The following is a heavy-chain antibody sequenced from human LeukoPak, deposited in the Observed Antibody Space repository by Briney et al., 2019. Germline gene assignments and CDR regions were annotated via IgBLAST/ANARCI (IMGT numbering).Heavy chain of an antibody. D-gene: IGHD5-24*01. CDR2: IWYDGSNK. CDR3: ARGDGYNDAEYLQH. J-gene: IGHJ1*01. V-gene: IGHV3-33*01. CDR1: GFTFSSYG. Sequence: GGSLRLSCAASGFTFSSYGMHWVRQAPGKGLEWVAVIWYDGSNKYYGDSVKGRFTISRDNAKKTLYLQMNSLRVEDTAVYYCARGDGYNDAEYLQHWGQGTLVTVSS.